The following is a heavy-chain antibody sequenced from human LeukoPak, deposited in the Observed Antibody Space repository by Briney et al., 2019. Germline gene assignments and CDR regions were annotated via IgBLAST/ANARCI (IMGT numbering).Heavy chain of an antibody. CDR1: GFTFSSYA. V-gene: IGHV3-23*01. CDR2: ISGSAYST. J-gene: IGHJ3*02. Sequence: GGSLRLSCAASGFTFSSYAMTWVSQAPGKGLEWISAISGSAYSTSYADSVKGRFTISRDNSKNTLYLQMNSLRAEDTAIYYCARNTSGFKLGDAFDIWGQGTMVTVSS. CDR3: ARNTSGFKLGDAFDI. D-gene: IGHD3-22*01.